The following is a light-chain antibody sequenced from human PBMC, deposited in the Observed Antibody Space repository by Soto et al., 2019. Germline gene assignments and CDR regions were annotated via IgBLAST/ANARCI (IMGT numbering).Light chain of an antibody. CDR2: EVS. J-gene: IGLJ1*01. Sequence: QSALTQPASVSGSPGQSTTISCTGTSNDIGTYNYVSWYQHHPGKAPKLLIYEVSNRPSGVSNRFSGSKSGNTASLTISGLQAEDEGDYYCSSFTSASTPYVFGTGTKLTGL. CDR1: SNDIGTYNY. CDR3: SSFTSASTPYV. V-gene: IGLV2-14*01.